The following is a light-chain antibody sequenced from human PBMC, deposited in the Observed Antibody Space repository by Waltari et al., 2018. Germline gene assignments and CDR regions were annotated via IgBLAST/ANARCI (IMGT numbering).Light chain of an antibody. CDR1: QSISIY. V-gene: IGKV1-39*01. Sequence: DIQMTQSPSSLSASVRDRVTITCRASQSISIYLNWYQQKPGKAPKLLIYSASSLQSGVQSRFSGSGSGTDFTLTISSLQPEDFATYYCQKSSSTPPWTFGQGTKVEIK. CDR2: SAS. CDR3: QKSSSTPPWT. J-gene: IGKJ1*01.